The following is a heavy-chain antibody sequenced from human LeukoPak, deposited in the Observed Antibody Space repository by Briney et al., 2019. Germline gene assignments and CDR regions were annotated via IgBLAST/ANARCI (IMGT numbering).Heavy chain of an antibody. J-gene: IGHJ3*02. D-gene: IGHD5-12*01. CDR3: ASVYKAEWLRRGAFDI. Sequence: GGSLRLSCAASGFTFSSYSMNWVRQAPAKGLEWVSYISSRSSTIYYADSVKGRFTISRDNAKNSLYLQMNSLRAEDTAVYYCASVYKAEWLRRGAFDIWGQGTMVTVSS. V-gene: IGHV3-48*01. CDR1: GFTFSSYS. CDR2: ISSRSSTI.